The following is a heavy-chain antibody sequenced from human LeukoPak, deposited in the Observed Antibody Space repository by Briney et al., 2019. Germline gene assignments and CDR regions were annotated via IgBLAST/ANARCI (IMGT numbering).Heavy chain of an antibody. J-gene: IGHJ4*02. Sequence: AGGSLRLSCAASGVTFGSAAMSGGRQAPGKGPGRVSTFIRSGADTYYADSVRGRFTFFRDNSKNTLYLRMNMLRAEDTAVYYCAKRSLGSWYYFDYWGQGTLVTVSS. D-gene: IGHD6-13*01. CDR1: GVTFGSAA. V-gene: IGHV3-23*01. CDR3: AKRSLGSWYYFDY. CDR2: FIRSGADT.